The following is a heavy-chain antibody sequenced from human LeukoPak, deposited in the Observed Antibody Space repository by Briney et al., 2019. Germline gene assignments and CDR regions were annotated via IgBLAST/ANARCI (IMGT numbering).Heavy chain of an antibody. CDR1: GFAFSDYW. D-gene: IGHD1/OR15-1a*01. CDR3: LRDRECLPFEQ. Sequence: GGSLRLSCVASGFAFSDYWMNWVRQAPGKGLEWVAIIKPDGSFTNYVDAVKGRFTISRDNAKNSLYLQMNGLRAEDTAVYFWLRDRECLPFEQWGEETLDRVSS. V-gene: IGHV3-7*01. CDR2: IKPDGSFT. J-gene: IGHJ4*02.